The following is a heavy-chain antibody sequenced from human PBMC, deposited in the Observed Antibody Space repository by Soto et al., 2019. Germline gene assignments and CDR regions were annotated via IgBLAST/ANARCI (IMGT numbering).Heavy chain of an antibody. J-gene: IGHJ4*02. Sequence: QVQLVQSGGGLVKPGGSLRLSCAASGFIFSDYYMSWIRQAPGKGLEWVSYISSSGSARYYADSVKGRFTISRDNAKISLYLQMNSLRAEDTAVYYCARAKEGMATTFDYWGQGTLVTVSS. CDR3: ARAKEGMATTFDY. V-gene: IGHV3-11*01. CDR1: GFIFSDYY. CDR2: ISSSGSAR. D-gene: IGHD1-1*01.